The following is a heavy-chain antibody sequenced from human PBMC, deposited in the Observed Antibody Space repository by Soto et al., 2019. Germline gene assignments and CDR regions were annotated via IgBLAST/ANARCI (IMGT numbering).Heavy chain of an antibody. Sequence: PSETLSLTCAVSGGSISSSNWWSWVRQPPGKGLEWIGEIYHSGSTNYNPSLKSRVTISVDKSKSQFSLKLSSVTAADTAVYYCARGYSSSWYSYYYYGMDVWGQGTTVTSP. J-gene: IGHJ6*02. CDR1: GGSISSSNW. D-gene: IGHD6-13*01. CDR3: ARGYSSSWYSYYYYGMDV. CDR2: IYHSGST. V-gene: IGHV4-4*02.